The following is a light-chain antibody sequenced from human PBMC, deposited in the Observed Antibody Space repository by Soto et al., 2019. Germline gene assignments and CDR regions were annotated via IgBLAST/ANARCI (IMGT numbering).Light chain of an antibody. CDR2: AAS. CDR3: QQGYSTIT. J-gene: IGKJ5*01. Sequence: DIQMTQSPSSLSASVGDRVTISFRASQSIYNYLNWYQQIPGKAPKLLIYAASSLQSGVPSRFSGSGSGTDFTLTISSLQPEDFATYYCQQGYSTITFGLGTRLEIK. CDR1: QSIYNY. V-gene: IGKV1-39*01.